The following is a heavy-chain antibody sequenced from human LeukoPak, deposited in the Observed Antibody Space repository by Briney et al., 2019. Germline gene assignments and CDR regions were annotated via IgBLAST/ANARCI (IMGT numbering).Heavy chain of an antibody. CDR1: GESFSAYY. V-gene: IGHV4-34*01. CDR2: INHSGGT. CDR3: ARFPMVAVAYRYYYMDV. D-gene: IGHD3-22*01. Sequence: SETLSLTCAVYGESFSAYYWTWIRQPPGKGLGWIGEINHSGGTNYNPSLKSRVTMSVDTSKNQFSLKLSSVTAADTAVYYCARFPMVAVAYRYYYMDVWGKGTTVTVSS. J-gene: IGHJ6*03.